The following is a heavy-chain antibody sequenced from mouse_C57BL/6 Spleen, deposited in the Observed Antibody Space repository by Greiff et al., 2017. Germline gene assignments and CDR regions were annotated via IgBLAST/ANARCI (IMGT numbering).Heavy chain of an antibody. CDR1: GYTFTSYG. V-gene: IGHV1-81*01. CDR3: ARGGYGGRYEAY. J-gene: IGHJ3*01. D-gene: IGHD1-1*01. Sequence: QVQLQQSGAELARPGASVKLSCKASGYTFTSYGISWVKQRTGQGLEWIGEIYPRSGNTYYTEKFKGKATLTADKSSSTAYLELRSLTSEDSAVXCSARGGYGGRYEAYWGQGTLVTVSA. CDR2: IYPRSGNT.